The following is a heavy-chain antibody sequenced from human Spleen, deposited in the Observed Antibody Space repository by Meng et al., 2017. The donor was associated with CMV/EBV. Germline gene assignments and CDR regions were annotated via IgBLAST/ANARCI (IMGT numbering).Heavy chain of an antibody. CDR1: GGTFSSYA. V-gene: IGHV1-18*01. CDR2: INNYNGNR. CDR3: ARGRRWDSSGWFPEARLDP. J-gene: IGHJ5*02. Sequence: ASVKVSCKASGGTFSSYAISWVRQAPGQGLEWMAWINNYNGNRNYAQKFQGRVTVTTDTSTNTAYMELRSLRPDDTAVYYCARGRRWDSSGWFPEARLDPWGQGTLVTVSS. D-gene: IGHD6-19*01.